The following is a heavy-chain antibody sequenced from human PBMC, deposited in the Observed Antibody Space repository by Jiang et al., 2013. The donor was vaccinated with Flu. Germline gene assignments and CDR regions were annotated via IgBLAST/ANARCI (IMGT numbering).Heavy chain of an antibody. CDR2: ISYDGSNK. V-gene: IGHV3-30-3*01. D-gene: IGHD2-2*01. CDR1: GFTFSSYA. J-gene: IGHJ3*02. Sequence: VQLLESGGGVVQPGRSLRLSCAASGFTFSSYAMHWVRQAPGKGLEWVAVISYDGSNKYYADSVKGRFTISRDNSKNTLYLQMNSLRAEDTAVYYCARGRTPSQPFPHNAFDIWGQGTMVTVSS. CDR3: ARGRTPSQPFPHNAFDI.